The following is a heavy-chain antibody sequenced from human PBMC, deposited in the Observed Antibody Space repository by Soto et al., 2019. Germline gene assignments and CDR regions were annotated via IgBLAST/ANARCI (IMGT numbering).Heavy chain of an antibody. J-gene: IGHJ6*01. V-gene: IGHV1-69*01. Sequence: QLQLVQSGAEVKKPGSSVKVSCKASVGTFSSYGVNWVRQAPGEVLEWMGGIISVVGPPNYAQKFQGRVPITADESTGTAYMELSSLRTEDTAVYYCARRFGSSYGMDVWGQGSTVTVSS. CDR3: ARRFGSSYGMDV. D-gene: IGHD1-26*01. CDR1: VGTFSSYG. CDR2: IISVVGPP.